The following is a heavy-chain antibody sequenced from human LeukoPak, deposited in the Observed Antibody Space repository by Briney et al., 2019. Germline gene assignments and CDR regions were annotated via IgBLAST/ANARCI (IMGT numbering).Heavy chain of an antibody. Sequence: PGGSLRLSCAASGFTFSNYAMSWVRQAPGKGLEWVSNISGSGRGGRTYYADSVKGRFTISRDNSKNTLYLQMSSLRAEDTAVYYCAKSGLNRFDYWGQGTLVTVSS. J-gene: IGHJ4*02. CDR3: AKSGLNRFDY. CDR1: GFTFSNYA. V-gene: IGHV3-23*01. CDR2: ISGSGRGGRT. D-gene: IGHD2-15*01.